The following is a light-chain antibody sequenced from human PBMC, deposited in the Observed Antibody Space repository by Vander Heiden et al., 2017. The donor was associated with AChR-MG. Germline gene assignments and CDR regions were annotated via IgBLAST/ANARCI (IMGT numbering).Light chain of an antibody. CDR2: DNS. J-gene: IGLJ2*01. CDR3: QSYDVSLSAAV. CDR1: SSNIWAAYY. Sequence: QPVSTPPPSASGAPGQRFTLSCTGTSSNIWAAYYVHWYQHLPGTAPKLLIYDNSNRPSGVPDRFSASKSDTSASLAVTGLHPDDEAVYYCQSYDVSLSAAVFGGGTKLTVL. V-gene: IGLV1-40*01.